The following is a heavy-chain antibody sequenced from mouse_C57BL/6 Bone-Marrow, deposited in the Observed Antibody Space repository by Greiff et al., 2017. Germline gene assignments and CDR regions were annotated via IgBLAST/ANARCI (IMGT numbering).Heavy chain of an antibody. CDR2: IHPSDSDT. J-gene: IGHJ4*01. Sequence: VQLQPPGAELVQPGASVKVSCKASGYTFTSYWMHWVKQRPGQGLEWLGRIHPSDSDTNYNQKFKGKATLTVDKAYSTAYMQIRSLTSEDSAVYYCAIAGGICYYAMDYWGQGTPVTVSP. V-gene: IGHV1-74*01. D-gene: IGHD1-1*02. CDR1: GYTFTSYW. CDR3: AIAGGICYYAMDY.